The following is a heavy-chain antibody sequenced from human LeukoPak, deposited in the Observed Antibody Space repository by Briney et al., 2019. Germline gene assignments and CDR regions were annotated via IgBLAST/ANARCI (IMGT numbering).Heavy chain of an antibody. Sequence: PGGSLRLSCAASGFTFSSYAMSWVRQAPGKGLEWVSGIPSSGPITYYADSVKGRFTISRDNAENSLHLQMNSLRAEDTAVYYCARVWCYGSGTYCHYYFDYWGQGTLVTVSS. V-gene: IGHV3-23*01. D-gene: IGHD3-10*01. CDR3: ARVWCYGSGTYCHYYFDY. CDR2: IPSSGPIT. CDR1: GFTFSSYA. J-gene: IGHJ4*02.